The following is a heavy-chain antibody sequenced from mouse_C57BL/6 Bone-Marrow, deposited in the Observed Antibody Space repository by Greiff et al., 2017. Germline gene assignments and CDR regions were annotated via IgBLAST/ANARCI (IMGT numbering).Heavy chain of an antibody. Sequence: VQLQQPGAELVKPGASVKMSCKASGYTFTSYWITWVKQRPGQGLEWIGDIYPGSGSTNYNEKFKSKATLTVDTSSSTAYMQLSSLTSEDSAVYYCARGDYYGSSPYAMDYWGQETSVTVSS. CDR3: ARGDYYGSSPYAMDY. CDR2: IYPGSGST. J-gene: IGHJ4*01. D-gene: IGHD1-1*01. CDR1: GYTFTSYW. V-gene: IGHV1-55*01.